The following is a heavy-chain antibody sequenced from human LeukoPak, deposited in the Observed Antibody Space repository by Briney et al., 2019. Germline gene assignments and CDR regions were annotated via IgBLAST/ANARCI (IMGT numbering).Heavy chain of an antibody. J-gene: IGHJ4*02. V-gene: IGHV3-33*08. CDR3: ARDLSAAYDF. CDR1: GFTFSSYA. D-gene: IGHD2-21*01. CDR2: LLDEGRK. Sequence: GGSLRLSCAASGFTFSSYAMRWVRQAPGEGLEWVARLLDEGRKDYANSVKGRFTVSRDNSKDTLYLQMDSLRAEDTAVYYCARDLSAAYDFWGQGVLVTVSS.